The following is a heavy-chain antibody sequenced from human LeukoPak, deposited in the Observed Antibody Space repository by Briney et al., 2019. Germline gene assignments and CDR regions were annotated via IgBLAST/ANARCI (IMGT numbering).Heavy chain of an antibody. CDR2: IWYDGSNK. D-gene: IGHD6-13*01. V-gene: IGHV3-33*01. CDR1: GFTXXSYW. Sequence: GFTXXSYWMGWVRQVPGKGLEWVAVIWYDGSNKHYADSVKGRFTISRDNSKNTLYLQMNSLRVEDTAVYYCARSQYSSSWYGWFDPWGQGTLVTVSS. CDR3: ARSQYSSSWYGWFDP. J-gene: IGHJ5*02.